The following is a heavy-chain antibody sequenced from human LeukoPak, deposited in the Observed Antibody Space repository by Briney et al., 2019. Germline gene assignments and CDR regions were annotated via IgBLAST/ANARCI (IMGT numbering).Heavy chain of an antibody. CDR2: ISRSSSSI. CDR3: ARGDQGTRSDY. CDR1: GFHFRSYS. Sequence: GAPKLSFSSSGFHFRSYSLDWGRQAPGKGLEWVSYISRSSSSIHYAESVKGRFSISRDDAKNSVYLQMNSLRADDTAVYYCARGDQGTRSDYWGQGTLVTVSS. V-gene: IGHV3-48*01. J-gene: IGHJ4*02. D-gene: IGHD2-2*01.